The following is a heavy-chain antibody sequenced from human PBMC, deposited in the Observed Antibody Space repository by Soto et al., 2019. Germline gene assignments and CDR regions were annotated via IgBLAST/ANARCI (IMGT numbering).Heavy chain of an antibody. CDR2: IYHSGST. Sequence: SETLSLTCAVSGGSISSGGYSWSWIRQPPGKGLEWIGYIYHSGSTYYNPSLKSRVTISVDRSKNQFSLKLSSVTAADTAVYYCARSTYSSGWYYYFDYWGQGTLVTVSS. D-gene: IGHD6-19*01. J-gene: IGHJ4*02. V-gene: IGHV4-30-2*02. CDR1: GGSISSGGYS. CDR3: ARSTYSSGWYYYFDY.